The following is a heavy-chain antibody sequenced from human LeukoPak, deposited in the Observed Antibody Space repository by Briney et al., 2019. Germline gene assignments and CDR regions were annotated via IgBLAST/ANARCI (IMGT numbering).Heavy chain of an antibody. Sequence: GGSLRLSCAASGFTFGSYSMNWVRQAPGKGLEWVATISISGTYIYYADSVKGRFTISRDNANNSLFLDMNSLRADDTAMYYCARGQYFDFWGQGALVTVSS. J-gene: IGHJ4*02. CDR1: GFTFGSYS. V-gene: IGHV3-21*01. CDR2: ISISGTYI. CDR3: ARGQYFDF.